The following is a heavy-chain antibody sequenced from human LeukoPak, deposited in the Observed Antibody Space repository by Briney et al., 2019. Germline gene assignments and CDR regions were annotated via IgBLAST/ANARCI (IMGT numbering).Heavy chain of an antibody. CDR1: GGSFSGYY. Sequence: SETLSLTCAVYGGSFSGYYWSWTRQPPGKGLEWIGEINHSGSTNYNPSLKSRVTISVDTSKNQFSLKLSSVTAADTAVYYCAIISTVTTQPVGYWGQGTLVTVSS. CDR3: AIISTVTTQPVGY. J-gene: IGHJ4*02. D-gene: IGHD4-17*01. V-gene: IGHV4-34*01. CDR2: INHSGST.